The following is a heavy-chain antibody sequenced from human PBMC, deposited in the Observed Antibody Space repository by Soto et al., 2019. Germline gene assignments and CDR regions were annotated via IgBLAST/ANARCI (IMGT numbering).Heavy chain of an antibody. D-gene: IGHD3-9*01. CDR2: INVGNGNT. V-gene: IGHV1-3*01. J-gene: IGHJ6*02. CDR3: AGDYDILTGNTAPYGMDV. CDR1: GYRFSSYA. Sequence: GASVKVSCKASGYRFSSYAIQWVRQAPGQRLEWMGWINVGNGNTNYAQKFQGRVTITADESTSTAYMELSSLRSEDTAVFYCAGDYDILTGNTAPYGMDVWGQGTTVTVSS.